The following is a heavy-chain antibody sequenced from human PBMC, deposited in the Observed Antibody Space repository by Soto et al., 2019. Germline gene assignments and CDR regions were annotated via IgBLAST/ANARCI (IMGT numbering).Heavy chain of an antibody. V-gene: IGHV4-31*03. CDR2: IYYSGST. Sequence: KSSETLSLTCTVSGGSISSGGYYWSWIRQHPGKGLEWIGYIYYSGSTYYNPSLKSRVTISVDTSKNQFSLKLSSVTAADTAVYYCARDRIPAGGSSSGFDYWGQGTLVTVSS. J-gene: IGHJ4*02. CDR3: ARDRIPAGGSSSGFDY. D-gene: IGHD6-6*01. CDR1: GGSISSGGYY.